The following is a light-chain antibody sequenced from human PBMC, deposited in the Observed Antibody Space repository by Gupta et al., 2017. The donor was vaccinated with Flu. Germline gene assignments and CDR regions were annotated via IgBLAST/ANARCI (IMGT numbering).Light chain of an antibody. V-gene: IGKV1-33*01. CDR3: QQYDNLPLT. Sequence: PSSLSASVGDRVTITCQASQDITNYLNWYQQKPGNAPKILIYDASNSESGVPSRFSGSGSGTDFTFTISSLQPEDIATYFCQQYDNLPLTFGGGTKVEIK. CDR2: DAS. CDR1: QDITNY. J-gene: IGKJ4*01.